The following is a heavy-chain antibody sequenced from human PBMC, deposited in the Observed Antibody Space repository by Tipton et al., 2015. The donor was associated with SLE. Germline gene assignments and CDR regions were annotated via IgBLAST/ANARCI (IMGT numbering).Heavy chain of an antibody. Sequence: TLSLTCTVSVDSMSRSPYYWGWVRQPPGKGLEWIGTIYYIGIGNTYYNPSLKSRVTISIDTSNNQFSLKLSSVTAADTAVYYCARHHTLYNDYHNFDSWGQGTLVTVSS. CDR2: IYYIGIGNT. D-gene: IGHD4-11*01. V-gene: IGHV4-39*01. CDR1: VDSMSRSPYY. J-gene: IGHJ4*02. CDR3: ARHHTLYNDYHNFDS.